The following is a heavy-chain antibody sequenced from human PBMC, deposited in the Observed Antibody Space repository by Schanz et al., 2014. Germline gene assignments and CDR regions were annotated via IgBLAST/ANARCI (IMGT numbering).Heavy chain of an antibody. V-gene: IGHV3-33*01. CDR3: ARPRCDYGEVDY. CDR2: IWNNGVTK. D-gene: IGHD4-17*01. Sequence: QVQLVESGGGVVQPGRSLILSCSVSGFSLNTYGIHWFRQPAGKGLEWVAVIWNNGVTKYYADSVRGRFTISRDRFQNTLYLRMSSMRAEDTAVYYCARPRCDYGEVDYWGQGTLVTVSS. CDR1: GFSLNTYG. J-gene: IGHJ4*02.